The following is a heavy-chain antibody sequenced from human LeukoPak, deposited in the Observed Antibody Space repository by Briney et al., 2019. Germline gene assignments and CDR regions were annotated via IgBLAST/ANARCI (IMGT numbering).Heavy chain of an antibody. D-gene: IGHD1-14*01. Sequence: GGSLGLSCAASGLTVYTNDMSWVRQAPGKRLEWVSILYSGGRTYYGDSVKGRFTISRDNSRNTLYLQMNSLRAEDTAMYYCTKSGPPDPYWGQGTMVTVSS. CDR1: GLTVYTND. CDR3: TKSGPPDPY. J-gene: IGHJ3*01. V-gene: IGHV3-53*01. CDR2: LYSGGRT.